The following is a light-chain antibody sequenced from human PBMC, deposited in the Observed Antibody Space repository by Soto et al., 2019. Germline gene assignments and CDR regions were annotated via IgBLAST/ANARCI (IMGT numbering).Light chain of an antibody. V-gene: IGKV3-20*01. CDR2: GAS. J-gene: IGKJ1*01. CDR3: QQYDNSWT. CDR1: ESVGSSH. Sequence: EIVLTQSPGTLSLSPGERATLSCRASESVGSSHLAWYQQRPGQAPRLLIYGASSRATGIPDRFSGSGSGTDSTLSISRLEPEDFAVYYCQQYDNSWTFGQGTKV.